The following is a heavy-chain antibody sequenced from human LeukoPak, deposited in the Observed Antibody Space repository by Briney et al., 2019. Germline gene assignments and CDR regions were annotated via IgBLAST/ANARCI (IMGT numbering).Heavy chain of an antibody. D-gene: IGHD5-18*01. CDR2: ITSTSSDI. J-gene: IGHJ6*02. CDR3: AKDLDTAMASWGYGMDV. Sequence: SGGSLRLSCAASEFTFSSHAMIWVRQAPGKGLEWISSITSTSSDIFYTDSVKGRFTITRDNAKNSLYLQMNSLRAEDTALYYCAKDLDTAMASWGYGMDVWGQGTTVTVSS. CDR1: EFTFSSHA. V-gene: IGHV3-21*04.